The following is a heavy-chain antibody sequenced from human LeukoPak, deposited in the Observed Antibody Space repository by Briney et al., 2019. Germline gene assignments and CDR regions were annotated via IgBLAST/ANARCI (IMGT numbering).Heavy chain of an antibody. Sequence: ASVKVSCKASGYTFTSYYMHWVRQAPGQGLEWMGIINPSGGSTSYAQKFQGRVTMTRDMSTSTVYMELSSLRSEDTAVYYCVGGFGDDYFDYWGQGTLVTVSS. CDR1: GYTFTSYY. CDR3: VGGFGDDYFDY. J-gene: IGHJ4*02. D-gene: IGHD3-10*01. V-gene: IGHV1-46*01. CDR2: INPSGGST.